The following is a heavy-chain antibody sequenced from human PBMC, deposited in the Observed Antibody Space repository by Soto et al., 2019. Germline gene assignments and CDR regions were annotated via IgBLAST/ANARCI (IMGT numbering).Heavy chain of an antibody. Sequence: GSLRLSCAASGFTVSSNYMSWVRQAPGKGLEWVSVIYSGGSTYYADSVKGRFTISRDNAKNSLYLQMNSLRAEDTAVYYCARDKTYYYDSSGYYARFYYFDYWGQGTLVTVSS. J-gene: IGHJ4*02. CDR3: ARDKTYYYDSSGYYARFYYFDY. V-gene: IGHV3-53*01. CDR2: IYSGGST. D-gene: IGHD3-22*01. CDR1: GFTVSSNY.